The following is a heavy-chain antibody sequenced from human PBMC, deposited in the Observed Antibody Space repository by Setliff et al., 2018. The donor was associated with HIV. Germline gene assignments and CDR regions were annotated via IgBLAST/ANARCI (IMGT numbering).Heavy chain of an antibody. CDR1: GFTFTTYY. J-gene: IGHJ3*02. D-gene: IGHD6-19*01. CDR2: FDPEDGNT. CDR3: ATVSHTNVAAHDAFDI. V-gene: IGHV1-24*01. Sequence: ASVKVSCKASGFTFTTYYMHWVRQAPGKGLEWMGGFDPEDGNTIYAQKFQGRVTMTADTSTDTAYMELSSLRSEDTAVYYCATVSHTNVAAHDAFDIWGQGTMVTVSS.